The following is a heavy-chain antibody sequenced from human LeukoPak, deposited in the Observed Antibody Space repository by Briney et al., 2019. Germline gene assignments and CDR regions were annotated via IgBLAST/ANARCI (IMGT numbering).Heavy chain of an antibody. D-gene: IGHD3-10*01. V-gene: IGHV1-3*01. Sequence: GASVKVSCKASGYTFTSYAMHWVRQAPGQRLEWMGWINAGNGNTKYSQKFQGRVTMTEDTSTDTAYMELSSLRSEDTAVYYCATWYYGSVWGQGTLVTVSS. CDR2: INAGNGNT. CDR3: ATWYYGSV. CDR1: GYTFTSYA. J-gene: IGHJ4*02.